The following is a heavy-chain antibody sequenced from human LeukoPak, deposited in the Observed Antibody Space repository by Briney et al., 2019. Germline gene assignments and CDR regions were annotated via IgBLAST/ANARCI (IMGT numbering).Heavy chain of an antibody. D-gene: IGHD3-3*01. CDR3: ARVSITIFGVVITHGPAYFDY. CDR1: GYSISSGYY. J-gene: IGHJ4*02. V-gene: IGHV4-38-2*02. CDR2: IYHSGST. Sequence: MASETLSLTCTVSGYSISSGYYWGWIRQPPGKGLEWIGSIYHSGSTYYNPSLKSRVTISVDTSKNQFSLKLSSVTAADTAVYYCARVSITIFGVVITHGPAYFDYWGQGTLITVSS.